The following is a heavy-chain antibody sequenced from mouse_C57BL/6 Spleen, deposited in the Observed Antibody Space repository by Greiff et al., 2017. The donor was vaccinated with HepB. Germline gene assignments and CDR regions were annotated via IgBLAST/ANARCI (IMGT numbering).Heavy chain of an antibody. CDR2: IDPENGDT. J-gene: IGHJ4*01. D-gene: IGHD2-4*01. CDR1: GFNIKDDY. CDR3: TTAGLRQGYYAMDY. V-gene: IGHV14-4*01. Sequence: VQLKESGAELVRPGASVKLSCTASGFNIKDDYMHWVKQRPEQGLEWIGWIDPENGDTEYASKFQGKATITADTSSNTAYLQLSSLTSEDTAVYYCTTAGLRQGYYAMDYWGQGTSVTVSS.